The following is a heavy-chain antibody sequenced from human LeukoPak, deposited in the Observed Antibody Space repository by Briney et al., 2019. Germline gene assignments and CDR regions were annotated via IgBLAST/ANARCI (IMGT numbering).Heavy chain of an antibody. CDR1: GGSISSGGYY. D-gene: IGHD2-2*01. J-gene: IGHJ5*02. CDR3: ARVVVVVPAAISNLVWFDP. Sequence: PSETLSLTCTASGGSISSGGYYWSWIRQHPGKGLEWIGYIYYSGCTYYNPSLKSRVTISVDTSKNQFSLKLSSVTAADTAVYYCARVVVVVPAAISNLVWFDPWGQGTLVTVSS. CDR2: IYYSGCT. V-gene: IGHV4-31*03.